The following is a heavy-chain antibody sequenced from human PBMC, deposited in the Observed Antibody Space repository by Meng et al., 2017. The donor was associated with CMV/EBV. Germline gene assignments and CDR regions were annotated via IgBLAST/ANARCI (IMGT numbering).Heavy chain of an antibody. V-gene: IGHV3-33*06. CDR2: IWYDGSNK. D-gene: IGHD3-22*01. J-gene: IGHJ6*02. CDR3: AKEVGYDSSGFLYYCGMDV. CDR1: GFTFSSYG. Sequence: GESLKISCAASGFTFSSYGMHWVRQAPGKGLEWVAVIWYDGSNKYYADSVKGRFTISRDNSKNTLYLQMNSLRAEDTAVYYCAKEVGYDSSGFLYYCGMDVWGQGTTVTVSS.